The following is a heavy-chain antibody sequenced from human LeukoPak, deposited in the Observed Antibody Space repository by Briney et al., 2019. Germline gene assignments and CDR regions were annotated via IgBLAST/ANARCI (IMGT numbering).Heavy chain of an antibody. J-gene: IGHJ4*02. CDR3: ARDQDYYDSSVTGDY. CDR1: GFTFSSYS. V-gene: IGHV3-48*04. Sequence: GSLRLSCAASGFTFSSYSMNRVRQAPGKGLEWVSYISSSSSIMYYADSVKGRFIISRDNAKNSLYLQMNSLRAEDTAVYYCARDQDYYDSSVTGDYWGQGTRVTVSS. D-gene: IGHD3-22*01. CDR2: ISSSSSIM.